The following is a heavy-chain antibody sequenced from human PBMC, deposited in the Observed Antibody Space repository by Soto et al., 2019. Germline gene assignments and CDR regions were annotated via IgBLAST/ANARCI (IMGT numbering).Heavy chain of an antibody. D-gene: IGHD2-15*01. CDR1: GFTFSSYA. Sequence: EVQLLESGGGLVQPGGSLRLSCAASGFTFSSYAMSWVRQAPGKGLEWVSAISGSGGSPYYADSVKGRFTISRDNSKNTLYLQMNSLRAEDTAVYYCAKGGVVVVAASDYWGQGTLVTVSS. J-gene: IGHJ4*02. CDR2: ISGSGGSP. V-gene: IGHV3-23*01. CDR3: AKGGVVVVAASDY.